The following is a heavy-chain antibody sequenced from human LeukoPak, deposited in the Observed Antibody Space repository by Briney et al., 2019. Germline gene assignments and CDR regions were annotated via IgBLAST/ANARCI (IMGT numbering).Heavy chain of an antibody. D-gene: IGHD5-12*01. V-gene: IGHV4-59*01. CDR1: GGSISTYY. Sequence: SETLSLTCTLSGGSISTYYWSWIRQPPGKGLEWIGYIYHSGSTNYNPSLKSRVTISVDTSKNQFSLKLSSVTAADTAVYYCARGGGYASPIGYWGQGALATVSS. J-gene: IGHJ4*02. CDR2: IYHSGST. CDR3: ARGGGYASPIGY.